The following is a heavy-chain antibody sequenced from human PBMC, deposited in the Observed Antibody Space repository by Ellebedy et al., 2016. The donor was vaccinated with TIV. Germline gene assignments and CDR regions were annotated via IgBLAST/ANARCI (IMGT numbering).Heavy chain of an antibody. Sequence: AASVKVSCKASGGTFSSFAISWVRQAPGQGLEWMGGIIPILGTAKYAHKFQGRVTVTADEFTGTAYMELSSLRSEATAVYYCARYPGDDSSRCYQDWGQGTLVTVSS. V-gene: IGHV1-69*13. CDR1: GGTFSSFA. CDR3: ARYPGDDSSRCYQD. D-gene: IGHD6-13*01. J-gene: IGHJ4*02. CDR2: IIPILGTA.